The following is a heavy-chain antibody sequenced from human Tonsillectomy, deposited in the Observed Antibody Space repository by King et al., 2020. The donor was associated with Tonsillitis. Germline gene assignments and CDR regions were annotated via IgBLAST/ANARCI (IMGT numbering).Heavy chain of an antibody. CDR1: GGSLSDYY. V-gene: IGHV4-34*01. D-gene: IGHD1-14*01. J-gene: IGHJ6*03. Sequence: VQLPQWGAGLLKPSETLSLTCGVYGGSLSDYYWSWIRQSPGKGLEWIGEVDHSGRTNFHPSLNGRLTISVDTSKSQFSLTLNSVTAADTAVYYCARGYPEAVGSWYYYMDVWGEGTTVTVSS. CDR2: VDHSGRT. CDR3: ARGYPEAVGSWYYYMDV.